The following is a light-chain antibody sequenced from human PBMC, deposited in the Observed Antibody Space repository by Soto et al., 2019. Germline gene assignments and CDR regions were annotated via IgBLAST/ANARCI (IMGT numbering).Light chain of an antibody. J-gene: IGKJ1*01. CDR3: QKYNSYSRK. CDR1: QSIGSW. Sequence: DIQMTHSPSTLSASVGYRVTITCRASQSIGSWLAWYQQTPGKAPKVIIYDASNLESGVPSRFSGSESGTEFTLTISSLQPDDSATYYCQKYNSYSRKFGQGTKVDIK. CDR2: DAS. V-gene: IGKV1-5*01.